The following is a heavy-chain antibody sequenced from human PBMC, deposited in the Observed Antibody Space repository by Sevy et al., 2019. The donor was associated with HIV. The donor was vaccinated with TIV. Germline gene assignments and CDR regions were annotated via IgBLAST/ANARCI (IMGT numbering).Heavy chain of an antibody. D-gene: IGHD3-3*01. Sequence: GGSLRLSCAASGFTFSVYYMSWIRQAPGKGLEWVSYISSSGGTIYYADSVKGRFTISRDNAKNSMNLQMNSLTAEDTAVYYCARDRGTILRWYFDLWGRGTLVTVSS. CDR2: ISSSGGTI. CDR3: ARDRGTILRWYFDL. J-gene: IGHJ2*01. V-gene: IGHV3-11*01. CDR1: GFTFSVYY.